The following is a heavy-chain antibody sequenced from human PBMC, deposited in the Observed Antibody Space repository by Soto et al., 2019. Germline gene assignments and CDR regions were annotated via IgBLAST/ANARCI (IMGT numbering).Heavy chain of an antibody. CDR1: GGSISSSSYY. V-gene: IGHV4-39*01. CDR2: IYYSGST. Sequence: SETLSLTCTVSGGSISSSSYYWGWIRQPPGKGLEWIGSIYYSGSTYYNQSLKSRVTISVDTSKNKFSLKLSSVTAADSAFYYCARTYYDILTGYYNSFDYWGQGTLVTVS. D-gene: IGHD3-9*01. CDR3: ARTYYDILTGYYNSFDY. J-gene: IGHJ4*02.